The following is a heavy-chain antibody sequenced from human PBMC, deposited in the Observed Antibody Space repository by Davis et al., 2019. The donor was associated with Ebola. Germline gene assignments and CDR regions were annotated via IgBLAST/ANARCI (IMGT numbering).Heavy chain of an antibody. D-gene: IGHD2-15*01. Sequence: HTGGPLRPPFAAPGFTFSSYWMHWVRQPPRKGLVWVSRINSDGSSTSYADSVKGRFTISRDNAKNTLYVQMNSLRAEDTAVYYCARGNRYCSGDTCANWLDPWGQGTLVTVSS. CDR2: INSDGSST. V-gene: IGHV3-74*01. CDR3: ARGNRYCSGDTCANWLDP. J-gene: IGHJ5*02. CDR1: GFTFSSYW.